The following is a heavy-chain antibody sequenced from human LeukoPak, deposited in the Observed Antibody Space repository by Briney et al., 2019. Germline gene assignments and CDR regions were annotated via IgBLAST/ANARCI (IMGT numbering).Heavy chain of an antibody. Sequence: GGSLRLSCTASGFTFSDYWMHWVRQAPGKGLVWVSRINSDGSRTNYADCVKGRFTISRDNAKNTVFLQMNSLTAEDAAVYYCPRVSTGSTCGQLDFWGQGALATVSS. CDR2: INSDGSRT. J-gene: IGHJ4*02. CDR1: GFTFSDYW. CDR3: PRVSTGSTCGQLDF. D-gene: IGHD2-8*02. V-gene: IGHV3-74*01.